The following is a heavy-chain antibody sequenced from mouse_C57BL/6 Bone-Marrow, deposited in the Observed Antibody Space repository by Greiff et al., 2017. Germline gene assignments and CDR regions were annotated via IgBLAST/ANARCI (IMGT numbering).Heavy chain of an antibody. J-gene: IGHJ2*01. Sequence: QVQLKESGAELVKPGASVKLSCKASGYTFTEYTIHWVKQRSGQGLEWIGWFYPGSGSIKYNEKFKDKATLTADKSSSTVYMELSRLTSEASAVYFSARHERVYYGNPYFDYWGQGTTLTVSS. CDR3: ARHERVYYGNPYFDY. CDR2: FYPGSGSI. V-gene: IGHV1-62-2*01. D-gene: IGHD2-1*01. CDR1: GYTFTEYT.